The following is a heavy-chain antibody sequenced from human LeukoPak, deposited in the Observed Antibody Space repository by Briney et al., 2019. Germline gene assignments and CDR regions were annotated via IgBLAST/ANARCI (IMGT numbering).Heavy chain of an antibody. D-gene: IGHD4-17*01. CDR1: GFTFSTYW. Sequence: GGSLRLSCAASGFTFSTYWMGWVRQAPGKGLEWVAKIKPDGSEKDHADSVQSRFTISRDNAKNSLYLQMNSLRAEDTALYYCVKSKGFATALHWYFDLWGRGTLVTVSS. CDR3: VKSKGFATALHWYFDL. V-gene: IGHV3-7*03. J-gene: IGHJ2*01. CDR2: IKPDGSEK.